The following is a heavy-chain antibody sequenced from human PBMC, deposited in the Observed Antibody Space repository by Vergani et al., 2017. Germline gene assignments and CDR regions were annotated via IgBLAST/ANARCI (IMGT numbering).Heavy chain of an antibody. CDR2: ISSSSSTI. J-gene: IGHJ4*02. CDR3: ARFDNGHGSYFQYDFDY. Sequence: EVQLVESGGGLVKPGGSLRLSCAASGFTFSSYSMNWVRQAPGKGLEWVSYISSSSSTIYSADSVKGRFTISRDNAKNSLYLQMNSLRAEDTALSYCARFDNGHGSYFQYDFDYWGQGTLVTVSS. CDR1: GFTFSSYS. V-gene: IGHV3-48*04. D-gene: IGHD1-26*01.